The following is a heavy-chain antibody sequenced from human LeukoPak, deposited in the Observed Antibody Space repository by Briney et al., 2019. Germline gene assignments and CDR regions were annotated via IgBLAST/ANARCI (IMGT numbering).Heavy chain of an antibody. CDR2: ISRSGRTI. V-gene: IGHV3-48*03. J-gene: IGHJ4*02. CDR3: VTDTSMGGLFDY. D-gene: IGHD5-18*01. CDR1: GFTFSSYE. Sequence: GGSLRLSCAPSGFTFSSYEMNWVRQAPGKGLEWLSYISRSGRTIYYADSVKGRFTISRDNAKNSLYLQMNSLRDEDTALYYCVTDTSMGGLFDYWGQGTLVTVSS.